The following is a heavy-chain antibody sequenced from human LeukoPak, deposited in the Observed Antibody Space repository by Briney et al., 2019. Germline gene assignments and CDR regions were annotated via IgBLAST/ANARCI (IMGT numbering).Heavy chain of an antibody. CDR3: ARVVSSGLEDFDY. J-gene: IGHJ4*02. D-gene: IGHD6-19*01. Sequence: SQTLSLTRVIPGDSASSNSAAWNWIRQPRSGGLEWLGRTYDRANCYNDYAVSVKCRITINPDTPKNQFSMQLNCVTPEGTAVYYCARVVSSGLEDFDYWGQGTLVTVSS. CDR1: GDSASSNSAA. V-gene: IGHV6-1*01. CDR2: TYDRANCYN.